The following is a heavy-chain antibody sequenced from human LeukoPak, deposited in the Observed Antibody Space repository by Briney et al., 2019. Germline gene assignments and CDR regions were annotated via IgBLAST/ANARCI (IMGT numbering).Heavy chain of an antibody. Sequence: PGGSLRLSCAASGFTFSSYSMNWVRQAPGKGLEWVSSISSSSSYIYYADSVKGRFTISRDNAKNTLYLQMNSLRAEDTGVYYCARDGPLSNIVATRGGSYYFDYWGQGTLVTVSS. D-gene: IGHD5-12*01. CDR2: ISSSSSYI. CDR3: ARDGPLSNIVATRGGSYYFDY. J-gene: IGHJ4*02. CDR1: GFTFSSYS. V-gene: IGHV3-21*01.